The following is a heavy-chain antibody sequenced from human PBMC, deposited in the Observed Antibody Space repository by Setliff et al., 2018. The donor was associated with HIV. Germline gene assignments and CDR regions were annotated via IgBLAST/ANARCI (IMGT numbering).Heavy chain of an antibody. CDR1: GGSFSGYS. CDR3: ARGLGGYCSSVSGYEVDH. V-gene: IGHV4-34*01. CDR2: IDQSGST. J-gene: IGHJ5*02. D-gene: IGHD2-2*01. Sequence: SETLSLTCAVYGGSFSGYSWTWIRQPPGKGLEWIGEIDQSGSTNYNPSLKSRVTTSVDTSKNQFSLRLGSVTAADTAVYYCARGLGGYCSSVSGYEVDHWGQGTLVTVSS.